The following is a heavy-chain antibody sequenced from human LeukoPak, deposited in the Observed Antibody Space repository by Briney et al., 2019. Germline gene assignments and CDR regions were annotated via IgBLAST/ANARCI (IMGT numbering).Heavy chain of an antibody. Sequence: ASVKVSCKVSGYTLTELSMHWVRQAPGEGLEWMGGFDPEDGETIYAQKFQGRVTMTEDTSTDTAYMELSSLRSEDTAVYYCARDQEAGDRFYNWFDPWGQGTLVTVSS. D-gene: IGHD3-10*01. CDR1: GYTLTELS. J-gene: IGHJ5*02. CDR2: FDPEDGET. CDR3: ARDQEAGDRFYNWFDP. V-gene: IGHV1-24*01.